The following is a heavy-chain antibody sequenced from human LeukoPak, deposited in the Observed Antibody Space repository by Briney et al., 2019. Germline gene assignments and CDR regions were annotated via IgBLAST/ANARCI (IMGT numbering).Heavy chain of an antibody. CDR2: IYYSGST. CDR1: GGSISSSSYY. V-gene: IGHV4-39*01. CDR3: ARSTYYYDSSGLSY. J-gene: IGHJ4*02. Sequence: PSETLSLTCTVSGGSISSSSYYWGWIRQPPGKGLEWIGSIYYSGSTYYNPSLKSQVTISVDTSKNQFSLKLSTVTAADTAVYYCARSTYYYDSSGLSYWGQGTLVTVSS. D-gene: IGHD3-22*01.